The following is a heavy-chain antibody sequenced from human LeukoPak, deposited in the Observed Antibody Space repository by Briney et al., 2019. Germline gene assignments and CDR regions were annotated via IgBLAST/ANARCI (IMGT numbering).Heavy chain of an antibody. J-gene: IGHJ4*02. D-gene: IGHD3-22*01. CDR1: GYTFTGYY. CDR3: ARSRERSYYYDSSGYYGFDY. CDR2: IIPIFGTA. V-gene: IGHV1-69*05. Sequence: EVSCKASGYTFTGYYMHWVRQAPGQGLEWMGGIIPIFGTANYAQKFQGRVTITTDESTSTAYMELSSLRSEDTAVYYCARSRERSYYYDSSGYYGFDYWGQGTLVTVSS.